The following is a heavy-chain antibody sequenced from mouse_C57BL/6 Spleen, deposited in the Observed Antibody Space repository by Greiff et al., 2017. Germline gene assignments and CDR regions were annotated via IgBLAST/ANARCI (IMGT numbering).Heavy chain of an antibody. V-gene: IGHV14-2*01. J-gene: IGHJ3*01. CDR1: GFNINDYY. D-gene: IGHD2-12*01. Sequence: VQLKQSGAELVKPGASVKLSCTASGFNINDYYMHWVKQRTEQGLEWIGRLDPEDGETKYAPKFQGKATITADTSSNTAYLQLSSRTSEDTAVYYCASPSLYDVPWLAYWGQGTLVTGSA. CDR2: LDPEDGET. CDR3: ASPSLYDVPWLAY.